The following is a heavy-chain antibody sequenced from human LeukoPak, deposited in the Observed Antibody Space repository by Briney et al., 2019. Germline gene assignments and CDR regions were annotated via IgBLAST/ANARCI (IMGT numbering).Heavy chain of an antibody. V-gene: IGHV4-4*02. CDR2: IYHSGST. CDR3: ARGYDYVWGSYRYKNYFDY. CDR1: GGSISSSNW. D-gene: IGHD3-16*02. J-gene: IGHJ4*02. Sequence: PSGTLSLTCAVSGGSISSSNWWSWVRQPPGKGLEWIGEIYHSGSTNYNPSLKSRVTMSVDTSKNQFSLKLSSVTAADTAVYYCARGYDYVWGSYRYKNYFDYWGQGTLVTVSS.